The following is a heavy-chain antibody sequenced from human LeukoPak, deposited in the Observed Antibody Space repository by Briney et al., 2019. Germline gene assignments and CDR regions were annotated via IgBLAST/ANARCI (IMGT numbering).Heavy chain of an antibody. J-gene: IGHJ6*03. V-gene: IGHV3-74*01. CDR1: GLTFSSYW. D-gene: IGHD7-27*01. Sequence: PGGSLRLSCAAPGLTFSSYWMHSGRQAPGKGVVWVSSINSDGSSTSYADSVKGRSTISRDNAKNTLYLQMNSLRAEDTAVYYCARAGGLGIQNYYYYMDVWGKGTTVTVSS. CDR2: INSDGSST. CDR3: ARAGGLGIQNYYYYMDV.